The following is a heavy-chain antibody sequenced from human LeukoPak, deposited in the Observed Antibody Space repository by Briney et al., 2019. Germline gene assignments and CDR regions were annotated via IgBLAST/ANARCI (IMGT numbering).Heavy chain of an antibody. Sequence: PGRSLRLSCAASGFTFDDYAMHWVRQAPGKGLEWVSGISWNSGSIAYADPVKGRFTISRDNAKNSLYLQMNSLRAEDTALYYCAKEGTGTPPAFDYWGQGTLVTVSS. CDR2: ISWNSGSI. CDR3: AKEGTGTPPAFDY. CDR1: GFTFDDYA. V-gene: IGHV3-9*01. D-gene: IGHD1-7*01. J-gene: IGHJ4*02.